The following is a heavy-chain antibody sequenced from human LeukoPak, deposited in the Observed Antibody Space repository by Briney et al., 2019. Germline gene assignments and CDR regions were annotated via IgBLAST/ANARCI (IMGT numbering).Heavy chain of an antibody. J-gene: IGHJ4*02. CDR3: AKALVYGSGSFSCFDS. V-gene: IGHV3-30*18. CDR2: ISYDGANK. CDR1: GFXFSSFG. D-gene: IGHD3-10*01. Sequence: GGSLRLSCAASGFXFSSFGMHWVRQAPGKGLEWVAFISYDGANKYYADSVKGRFTISRDNFHCTLHLQMNSLRAEDTAVYYCAKALVYGSGSFSCFDSWGQGTLVTVSS.